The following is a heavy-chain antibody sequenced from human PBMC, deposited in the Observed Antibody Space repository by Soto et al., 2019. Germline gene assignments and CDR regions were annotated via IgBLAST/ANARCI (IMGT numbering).Heavy chain of an antibody. CDR3: ARTTGTARPYYFDY. CDR1: GFSLSTSGMC. CDR2: IDWEDDK. V-gene: IGHV2-70*01. J-gene: IGHJ4*02. D-gene: IGHD6-6*01. Sequence: SGPTLFNPTQTLTLTCTFSGFSLSTSGMCVSWIRQPPGKALEWLALIDWEDDKHYSTSLKTRLTISKDTSKNQVVRTMTNMDPVDTATYYCARTTGTARPYYFDYWGQGTLVTVSS.